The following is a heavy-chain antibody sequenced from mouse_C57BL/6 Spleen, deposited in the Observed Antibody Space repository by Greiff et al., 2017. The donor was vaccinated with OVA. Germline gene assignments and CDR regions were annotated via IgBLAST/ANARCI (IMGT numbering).Heavy chain of an antibody. CDR1: GYTFTSYW. CDR2: IHPNSGST. CDR3: ARGYYYGSSLYWYFDV. J-gene: IGHJ1*03. V-gene: IGHV1-64*01. Sequence: QVQLQQPGAELVKPGASVKLSCKASGYTFTSYWLHWVKQRPGQGLEWIGMIHPNSGSTNYNETLKSKATLTVDKSSSTAYMQLSSLTSEDSAVYYCARGYYYGSSLYWYFDVWGTGTTVTVSS. D-gene: IGHD1-1*01.